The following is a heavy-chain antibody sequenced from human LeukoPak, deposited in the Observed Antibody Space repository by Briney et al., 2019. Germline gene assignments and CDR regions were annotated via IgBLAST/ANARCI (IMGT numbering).Heavy chain of an antibody. CDR1: GFTFTTYW. D-gene: IGHD3-10*01. Sequence: GESLRLSCAASGFTFTTYWMSWVRQAPGKGLGWVANIKQDGTEKYYVDSVKGRFTISRDNAKNSLYLQMNSLRVEHTAVYYCAKVAKYYYGSDTYYFFEHWGQGTPVTASS. CDR2: IKQDGTEK. J-gene: IGHJ4*02. V-gene: IGHV3-7*01. CDR3: AKVAKYYYGSDTYYFFEH.